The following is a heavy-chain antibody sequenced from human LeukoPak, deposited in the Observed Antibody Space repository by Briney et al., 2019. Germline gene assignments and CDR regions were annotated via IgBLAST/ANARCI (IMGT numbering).Heavy chain of an antibody. CDR1: GFTFSSFW. J-gene: IGHJ4*02. CDR3: ARERTSSWDAFDF. V-gene: IGHV3-74*01. D-gene: IGHD6-13*01. CDR2: INSVGSST. Sequence: GSLRLSCAASGFTFSSFWMHWVRQAPGKGLVWVSRINSVGSSTSYADSVKGRFTISRDNAKNTLYLQMNSLRAEDTAVYYCARERTSSWDAFDFWGQGTLVTVSS.